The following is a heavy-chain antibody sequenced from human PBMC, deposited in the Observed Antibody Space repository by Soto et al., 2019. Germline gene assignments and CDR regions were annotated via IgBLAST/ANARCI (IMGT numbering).Heavy chain of an antibody. CDR2: IYYSGST. Sequence: QLQLQESGPGLVKPSETLSLTCTVSGGSISSSSYYWGWIRQPPGKGLEWIGSIYYSGSTYYNPSLKSRVTISVDTSKNQFSLKLSSVTAADTAVYYCARSLNLYGGGRGCGMDVWGQGTTVTVSS. J-gene: IGHJ6*02. CDR1: GGSISSSSYY. CDR3: ARSLNLYGGGRGCGMDV. D-gene: IGHD2-15*01. V-gene: IGHV4-39*01.